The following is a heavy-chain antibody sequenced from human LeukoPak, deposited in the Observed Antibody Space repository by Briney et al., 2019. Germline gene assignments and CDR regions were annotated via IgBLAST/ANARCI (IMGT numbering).Heavy chain of an antibody. D-gene: IGHD6-13*01. CDR1: GYPISSGYY. CDR2: IYHSGIT. Sequence: SETLSLTCTVSGYPISSGYYWGWLRQPPGKGLECIGSIYHSGITYYNPSLKSRVTILVDTSKNQFSLKLSSVTAADTAVYYCARGYSSSWYLNWFDPWGQGTLVTVSS. V-gene: IGHV4-38-2*02. J-gene: IGHJ5*02. CDR3: ARGYSSSWYLNWFDP.